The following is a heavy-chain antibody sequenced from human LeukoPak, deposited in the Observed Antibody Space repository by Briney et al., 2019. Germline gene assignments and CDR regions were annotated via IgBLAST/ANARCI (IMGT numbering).Heavy chain of an antibody. Sequence: GGSLTLSCVASGFAFNTYTMNWVRQAPGKGLQWVSSIRSDSNYISYADSLKGRFTISRDNAKHSLYLQMHSLRAEDTAVYYCGSDLQDFDYWGQGTLVIVSS. CDR1: GFAFNTYT. CDR2: IRSDSNYI. V-gene: IGHV3-21*01. CDR3: GSDLQDFDY. J-gene: IGHJ4*02.